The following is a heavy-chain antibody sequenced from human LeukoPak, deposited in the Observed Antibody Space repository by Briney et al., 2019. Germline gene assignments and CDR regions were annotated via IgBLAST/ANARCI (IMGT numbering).Heavy chain of an antibody. J-gene: IGHJ3*02. CDR1: GFTFSSYS. Sequence: GGSLRLSCAAPGFTFSSYSMNWVRQAPGKGLKWVSSISSSSSYIYYADSVKGRFTISRDNAKNSLYLQMNSLRAEDTAVYYCARSMIVVVAGAFDIWGQGTMVTVS. CDR2: ISSSSSYI. D-gene: IGHD3-22*01. CDR3: ARSMIVVVAGAFDI. V-gene: IGHV3-21*01.